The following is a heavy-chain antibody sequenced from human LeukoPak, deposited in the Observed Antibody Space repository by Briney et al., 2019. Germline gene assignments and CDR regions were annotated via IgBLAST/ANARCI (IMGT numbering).Heavy chain of an antibody. CDR1: DVSISSGGYY. V-gene: IGHV4-30-2*01. J-gene: IGHJ4*02. Sequence: SQTQSLTCTVSDVSISSGGYYWSWIRQPPGKGLEWIGSIYHSGSTYYNPSLESRVTISLDRSKNQFSLKLSSVTAADTAVYYCAMEGIRDALFDYWGQGTLVTVSS. CDR2: IYHSGST. CDR3: AMEGIRDALFDY. D-gene: IGHD3-10*01.